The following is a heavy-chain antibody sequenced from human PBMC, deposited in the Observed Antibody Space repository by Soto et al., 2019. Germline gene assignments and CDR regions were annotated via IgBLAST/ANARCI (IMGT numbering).Heavy chain of an antibody. CDR2: IYYSGST. Sequence: QLQLQESGPGLVKPSETLSLTCTVSGGSISSSSYYWGWIRQPPGKGLEWIGSIYYSGSTYYNPSLKSRVTISVDTSKNQFSLKLSSVTAADTAVYYCARQPWYDYIWGSYDYWGQGTLVTVSS. CDR3: ARQPWYDYIWGSYDY. D-gene: IGHD3-16*01. J-gene: IGHJ4*02. V-gene: IGHV4-39*01. CDR1: GGSISSSSYY.